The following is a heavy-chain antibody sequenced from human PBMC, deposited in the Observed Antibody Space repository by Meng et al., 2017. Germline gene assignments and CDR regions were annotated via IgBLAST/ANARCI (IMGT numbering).Heavy chain of an antibody. CDR3: ACPAKLGYCSGGSCYSFEN. D-gene: IGHD2-15*01. CDR2: INHSGST. CDR1: GGSFSGYY. Sequence: QVQLQQWGAGLLKPSETLSLTCAVYGGSFSGYYWSWLRQPPGKGLEWIGEINHSGSTNYNPSIKSRVTISVDTSKNQFSLKLSSVTAADTAVYYCACPAKLGYCSGGSCYSFENWGQGTLVTVSS. J-gene: IGHJ4*02. V-gene: IGHV4-34*01.